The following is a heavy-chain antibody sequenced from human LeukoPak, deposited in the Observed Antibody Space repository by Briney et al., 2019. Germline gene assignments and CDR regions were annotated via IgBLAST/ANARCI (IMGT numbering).Heavy chain of an antibody. J-gene: IGHJ6*02. D-gene: IGHD2-15*01. V-gene: IGHV6-1*01. CDR2: TYYRSNWYT. Sequence: SQTLSLTCAISGDSFSTISAAWTWIRQSPSRGLEWLRRTYYRSNWYTDYAVSVKGRLTVNPDTSRNQFSLHLNSVTPEDTAVYYCARDMTYCSGGTCFPAMDVWGQGTTVTVSS. CDR3: ARDMTYCSGGTCFPAMDV. CDR1: GDSFSTISAA.